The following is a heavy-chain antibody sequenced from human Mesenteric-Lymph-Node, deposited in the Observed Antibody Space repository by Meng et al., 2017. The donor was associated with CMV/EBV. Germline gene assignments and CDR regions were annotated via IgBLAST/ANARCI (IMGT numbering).Heavy chain of an antibody. J-gene: IGHJ4*02. D-gene: IGHD3-22*01. CDR1: GGSISSYY. CDR3: ARVDYYDSSGYFIGVFDY. V-gene: IGHV4-59*01. Sequence: SETLSLTCTVSGGSISSYYWSWIRQPPGKGLEWIGYIYYSGSTNYNPSLKSRVTISVDTSKNQFSLKLSSVTAADTAVYYCARVDYYDSSGYFIGVFDYWGQGTLVTVSS. CDR2: IYYSGST.